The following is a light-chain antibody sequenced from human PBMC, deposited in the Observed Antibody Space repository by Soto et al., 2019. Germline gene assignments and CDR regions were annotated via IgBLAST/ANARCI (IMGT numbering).Light chain of an antibody. CDR2: QGN. CDR1: SGDVGNYNF. Sequence: QSALTQPASVSGSPGQSITISCTGTSGDVGNYNFVSWYQHHVGKAPKLLTYQGNKRPSGVSDRFSASKSGNTASLTISGLQPEDEADYVCSSHAGEYVAFGGGTKLTVL. J-gene: IGLJ2*01. V-gene: IGLV2-23*01. CDR3: SSHAGEYVA.